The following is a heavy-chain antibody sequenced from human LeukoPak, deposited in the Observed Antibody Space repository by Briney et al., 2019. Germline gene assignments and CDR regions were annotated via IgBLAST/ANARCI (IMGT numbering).Heavy chain of an antibody. Sequence: GGSLRLSCAASGFTFSSYEMNWVRQAPGKGLEWVSYISSSGSTIYYADSVKGRFTISRDNSKNTLYLQMNSLRAEDTAVYYCAREDGGYYFDYWGQGTLVTVSS. V-gene: IGHV3-48*03. CDR1: GFTFSSYE. CDR2: ISSSGSTI. D-gene: IGHD1-14*01. J-gene: IGHJ4*02. CDR3: AREDGGYYFDY.